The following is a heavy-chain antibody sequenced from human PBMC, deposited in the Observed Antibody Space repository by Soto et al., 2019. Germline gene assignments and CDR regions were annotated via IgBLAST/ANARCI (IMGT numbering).Heavy chain of an antibody. CDR3: ASLDTAMGTYYYYGMDV. CDR1: GGTFSSYA. D-gene: IGHD5-18*01. Sequence: GASVKVSWKASGGTFSSYAISWVRQAPGQGLEWMGGIIPIFGTANYAQKFQGRVTITADESTSTAYMELSSLRSEDTAVYYCASLDTAMGTYYYYGMDVWGQGITVTVSS. J-gene: IGHJ6*02. V-gene: IGHV1-69*13. CDR2: IIPIFGTA.